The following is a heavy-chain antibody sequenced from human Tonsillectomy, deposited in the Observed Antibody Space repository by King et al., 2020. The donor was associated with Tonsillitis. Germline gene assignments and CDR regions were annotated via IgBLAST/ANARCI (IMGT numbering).Heavy chain of an antibody. CDR2: IYYSGST. CDR1: GGSINSHY. J-gene: IGHJ5*02. V-gene: IGHV4-59*11. Sequence: QLQESGPGLVKPSETLSLNCTVSGGSINSHYWSWIRQPPGKGLEWIGYIYYSGSTNYNPSLESRVIISVDTSKNQVSLKLSSVTAADTAVYYCAGGVTIFGVVIMSWFDPWGQGTLVTVSS. CDR3: AGGVTIFGVVIMSWFDP. D-gene: IGHD3-3*01.